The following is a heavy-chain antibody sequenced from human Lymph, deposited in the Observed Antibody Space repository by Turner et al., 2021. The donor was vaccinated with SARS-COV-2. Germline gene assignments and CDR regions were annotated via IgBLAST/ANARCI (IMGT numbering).Heavy chain of an antibody. Sequence: EVQLLEAGGGLVQPGGSLILSCAASGFTFSCNGMSWVRQAPGKGLEWVSAISGSGGSTYNADAVKGRFTISRDNAKNTLYLQMNSLRAEDTAVYYCAKGVAGGWLQTNSFDYWGQGTLVTVSS. J-gene: IGHJ4*02. CDR1: GFTFSCNG. CDR2: ISGSGGST. D-gene: IGHD5-12*01. CDR3: AKGVAGGWLQTNSFDY. V-gene: IGHV3-23*01.